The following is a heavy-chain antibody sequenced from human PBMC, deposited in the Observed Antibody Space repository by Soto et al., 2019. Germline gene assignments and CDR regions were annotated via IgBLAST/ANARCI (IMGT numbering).Heavy chain of an antibody. CDR3: ARDLDFDI. V-gene: IGHV3-74*01. CDR1: GFTFSSYW. Sequence: GGSLRLSCAASGFTFSSYWMSWVRQAPGKGLVWVSRVSGDGSSTNYADSVKGRFTISRDNAKNTLYLQMNSLRAEDTAVYYCARDLDFDIWGQGTVVTVSS. D-gene: IGHD3-3*01. CDR2: VSGDGSST. J-gene: IGHJ3*02.